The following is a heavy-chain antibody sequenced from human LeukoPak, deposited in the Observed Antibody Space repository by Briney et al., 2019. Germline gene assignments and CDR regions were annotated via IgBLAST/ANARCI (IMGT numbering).Heavy chain of an antibody. CDR1: GGTFSSYA. CDR3: VKFGIAVTGRGGGEYY. CDR2: IIPVFGTA. J-gene: IGHJ4*02. Sequence: GASVKVSCKASGGTFSSYAISWVRQAPGQGLEWMGGIIPVFGTAIYAQKFQGRVTITADESTSTAYMALSTLRSEDTAVYYCVKFGIAVTGRGGGEYYWGQGILVTVSS. V-gene: IGHV1-69*13. D-gene: IGHD6-13*01.